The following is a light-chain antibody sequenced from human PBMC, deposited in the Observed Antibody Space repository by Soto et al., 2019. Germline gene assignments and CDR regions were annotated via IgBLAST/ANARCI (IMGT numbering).Light chain of an antibody. J-gene: IGKJ5*01. CDR2: GAS. V-gene: IGKV3-15*01. Sequence: IVMTQSPATQSASPGQRAKLSCRASQSVSSNLAWYQQKPGQAPRLLTYGASTRATGIPARFSGSGSGTEFTLTISSLQSEDFAVYYCQQYNNWPPITFGQGTRLEIK. CDR1: QSVSSN. CDR3: QQYNNWPPIT.